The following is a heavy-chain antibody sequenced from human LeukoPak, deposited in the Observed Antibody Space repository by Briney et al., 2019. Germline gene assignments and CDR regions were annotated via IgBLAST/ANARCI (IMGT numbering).Heavy chain of an antibody. V-gene: IGHV5-51*01. CDR1: GYNFANYW. D-gene: IGHD3-10*01. CDR2: IYPGNSDS. Sequence: GESLKISCKGSGYNFANYWIGWVRQMPGKGLEWMGIIYPGNSDSRYSPSFQGHVTISADKSISTAYLQWSSLKASDTAMYYCARHSYYYGSGSYYSLDYWDQGTLVTVSS. J-gene: IGHJ4*02. CDR3: ARHSYYYGSGSYYSLDY.